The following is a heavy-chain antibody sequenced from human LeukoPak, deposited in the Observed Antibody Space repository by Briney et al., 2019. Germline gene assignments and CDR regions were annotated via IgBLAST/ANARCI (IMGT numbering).Heavy chain of an antibody. D-gene: IGHD5-18*01. J-gene: IGHJ4*02. CDR1: GGSISNGNYD. CDR3: ARGRKYTSGYRVPELGSGYSDY. Sequence: PSETLSLTCTVSGGSISNGNYDWSWTRKPAGKGREWIGRIHGSGSTNYKPSRKSRVSESVDRSNNQVLLRLSSVTAADKSVYYCARGRKYTSGYRVPELGSGYSDYWGQGTLVTVSS. V-gene: IGHV4-61*10. CDR2: IHGSGST.